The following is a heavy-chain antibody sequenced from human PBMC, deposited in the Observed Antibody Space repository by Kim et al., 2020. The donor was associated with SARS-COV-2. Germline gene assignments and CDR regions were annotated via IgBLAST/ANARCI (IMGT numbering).Heavy chain of an antibody. CDR2: ISAYNGNT. D-gene: IGHD3-22*01. Sequence: ASVKVSCKASGYTSTKYGISWVRQAPGQGTEWMGWISAYNGNTNYAQKFQGRVTMTTDTFTTTDYMELRSLRSDDTAVYYCAGSPHYDSSGYKTYFDYWGQGTLVTVSS. V-gene: IGHV1-18*01. J-gene: IGHJ4*02. CDR3: AGSPHYDSSGYKTYFDY. CDR1: GYTSTKYG.